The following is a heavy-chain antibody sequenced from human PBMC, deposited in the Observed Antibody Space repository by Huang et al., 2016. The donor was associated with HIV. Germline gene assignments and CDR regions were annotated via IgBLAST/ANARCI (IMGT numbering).Heavy chain of an antibody. CDR1: GFKLSGFG. V-gene: IGHV3-30*18. J-gene: IGHJ4*02. D-gene: IGHD2-15*01. CDR2: ISYDGRSQ. Sequence: QVHLVESGGGVVQPGGSLRLSCAASGFKLSGFGMHWVRQAPGRRLWWVAVISYDGRSQFYTDSVQGRFTISRDNSDNTLSLQMKGLRPDDTAVYYCAKESRWFSDFDHWGQGVLVSVSS. CDR3: AKESRWFSDFDH.